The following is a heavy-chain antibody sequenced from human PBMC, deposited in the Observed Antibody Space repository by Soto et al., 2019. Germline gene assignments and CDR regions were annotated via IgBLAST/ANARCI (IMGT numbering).Heavy chain of an antibody. CDR1: GYTFTNYG. J-gene: IGHJ6*02. D-gene: IGHD3-10*01. V-gene: IGHV1-18*01. Sequence: ASVKVSCKASGYTFTNYGISWVRQAPGQGLEWMGWISAYTGNTNYSQNLQGRVTMTTDTSTSTAYMELGSLRSDDTAVYFCAIFFYFGSGPTFYYYGMVFWGQGTTVTVSS. CDR2: ISAYTGNT. CDR3: AIFFYFGSGPTFYYYGMVF.